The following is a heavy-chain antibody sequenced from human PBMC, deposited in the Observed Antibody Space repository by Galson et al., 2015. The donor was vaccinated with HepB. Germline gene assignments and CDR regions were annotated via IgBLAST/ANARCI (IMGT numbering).Heavy chain of an antibody. CDR2: INGRGSTR. CDR1: GFTFSSYT. V-gene: IGHV3-23*01. D-gene: IGHD3-16*01. J-gene: IGHJ5*02. CDR3: VKEGAWFGGDWFDP. Sequence: SLRLSCAASGFTFSSYTMNWVRQAPGKGLEWVSGINGRGSTRSYSDAVKGRFSIARDNSKDTVFLQMDNLRPEDTAVDYWVKEGAWFGGDWFDPWGQGALVTVS.